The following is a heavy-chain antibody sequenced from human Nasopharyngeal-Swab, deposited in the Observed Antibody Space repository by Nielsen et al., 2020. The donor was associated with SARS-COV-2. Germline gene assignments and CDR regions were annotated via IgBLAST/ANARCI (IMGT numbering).Heavy chain of an antibody. CDR1: EFDVSGNY. J-gene: IGHJ4*02. V-gene: IGHV3-53*01. CDR2: MYAGGDI. Sequence: GESLKIYCAASEFDVSGNYMSWFRQAPGKGLEWVSVMYAGGDIYYADSVKGRFTISRDSSKNTLYLQMNSLRVEDTALYYCARDRRDVDNQWGQGTLVTVSS. D-gene: IGHD5-24*01. CDR3: ARDRRDVDNQ.